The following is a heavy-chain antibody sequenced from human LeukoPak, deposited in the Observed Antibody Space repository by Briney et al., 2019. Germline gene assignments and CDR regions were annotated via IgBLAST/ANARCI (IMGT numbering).Heavy chain of an antibody. CDR3: ARHRTDWGPFDY. CDR2: IYYSGST. Sequence: PSETLSLTCTVSGGSISGYYWSWIRQPPGKGLEWIGYIYYSGSTNYNPSLKSRVTISVDTSKNQFSLKLSSVTAADAAVYSCARHRTDWGPFDYWGQGTLVTVSS. CDR1: GGSISGYY. J-gene: IGHJ4*02. V-gene: IGHV4-59*08. D-gene: IGHD7-27*01.